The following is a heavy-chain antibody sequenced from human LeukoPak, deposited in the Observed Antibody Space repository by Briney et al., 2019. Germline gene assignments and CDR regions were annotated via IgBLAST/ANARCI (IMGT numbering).Heavy chain of an antibody. CDR3: ARDIVVVPAFDY. D-gene: IGHD2-2*01. J-gene: IGHJ4*02. CDR1: GFTFDDYA. CDR2: ISGSGGST. V-gene: IGHV3-23*01. Sequence: GGSLRLSCAASGFTFDDYAVHWVRQAPGKGLEWVSAISGSGGSTYYADSVKGRFTISRDNSKNTLYLQMNSLRAEDTAVYYCARDIVVVPAFDYWGQGTLVTVSS.